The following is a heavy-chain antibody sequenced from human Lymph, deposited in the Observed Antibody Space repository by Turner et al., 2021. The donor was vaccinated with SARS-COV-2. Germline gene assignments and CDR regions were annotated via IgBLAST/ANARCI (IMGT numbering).Heavy chain of an antibody. CDR1: GFIFSSYG. CDR3: AKEIRPYQRLLGGSTGFDY. V-gene: IGHV3-30*18. CDR2: ISYDGSNK. D-gene: IGHD2-2*01. J-gene: IGHJ4*02. Sequence: QLQLVGAGGGVVQPGRSLSLSCAATGFIFSSYGMHWFRQAPGKGLEWVAVISYDGSNKYKAEDVKGRVNISRDNFRNTVYREMNSMRVEDKAVYYCAKEIRPYQRLLGGSTGFDYWGQGTLVTVSS.